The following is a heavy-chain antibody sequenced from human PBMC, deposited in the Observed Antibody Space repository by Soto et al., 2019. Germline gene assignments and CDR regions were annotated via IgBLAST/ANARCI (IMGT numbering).Heavy chain of an antibody. CDR3: ARRGYGPGFPYYYGMDV. CDR2: IYYSGST. Sequence: QVQLQESGPGLVKPSETLSLTCTVSGGSMSSYYWSWNPQPPGKGLEWIGYIYYSGSTNYNPSLKSRVTMSVDTPKNQFSLKLSSVSAADTAVYYCARRGYGPGFPYYYGMDVWGPGTTVTVSS. CDR1: GGSMSSYY. V-gene: IGHV4-59*01. D-gene: IGHD3-10*01. J-gene: IGHJ6*02.